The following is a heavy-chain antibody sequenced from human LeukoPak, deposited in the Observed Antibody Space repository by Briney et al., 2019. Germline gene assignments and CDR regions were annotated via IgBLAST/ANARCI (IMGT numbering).Heavy chain of an antibody. D-gene: IGHD4-23*01. CDR2: ISGSGGST. CDR1: GFSFSSYG. Sequence: GGSLRLSCAASGFSFSSYGMNWVRQAPGKGPEWVSCISGSGGSTNYADSVKGRFTISRDNSKNTLNLEMNSLRAEDTAIYYCAKGNRIYGGYWFDPWGQGTLVTVSS. V-gene: IGHV3-23*01. CDR3: AKGNRIYGGYWFDP. J-gene: IGHJ5*02.